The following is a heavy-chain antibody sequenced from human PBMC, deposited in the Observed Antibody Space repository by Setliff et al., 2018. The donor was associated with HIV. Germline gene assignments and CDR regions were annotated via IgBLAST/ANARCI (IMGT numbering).Heavy chain of an antibody. CDR3: ARRHTAFDP. J-gene: IGHJ5*02. CDR2: INHSGST. CDR1: GGSFTDYY. D-gene: IGHD5-18*01. Sequence: SETLSLTCAVFGGSFTDYYWIWIRQPPGKGLEWIGEINHSGSTHYNPSLKSRFIISVDTSKNQLSLRLTSLTAADTAVYYCARRHTAFDPWGQGTLVTVS. V-gene: IGHV4-34*01.